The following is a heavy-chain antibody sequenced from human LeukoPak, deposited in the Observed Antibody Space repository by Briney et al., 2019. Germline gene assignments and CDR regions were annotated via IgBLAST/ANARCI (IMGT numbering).Heavy chain of an antibody. V-gene: IGHV4-34*01. CDR2: INHSGST. J-gene: IGHJ4*02. Sequence: ASETLSLTCAVYGGSFSGYYWSWIRQPPGKGLEWIGEINHSGSTNYNPSLKSRVTISVDTSKNQFSLKLSSVTAADSAFYYCARVPGRPAAVFDYWGQGTLVTVSS. CDR3: ARVPGRPAAVFDY. CDR1: GGSFSGYY. D-gene: IGHD2-2*01.